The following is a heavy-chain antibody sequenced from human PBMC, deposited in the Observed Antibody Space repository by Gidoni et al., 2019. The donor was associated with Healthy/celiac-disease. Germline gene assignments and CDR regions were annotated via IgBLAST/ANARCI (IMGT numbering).Heavy chain of an antibody. CDR2: ISYDGSNK. CDR1: GFTFSSYA. Sequence: QVQLVESGGGVVQPGRSLRLSCAASGFTFSSYAMHWVRQAPGKGLEWVAVISYDGSNKYYADSVKGRFTISRDNSKNTLYLQMNSLRAEDTAVYYCARERRGGWYFGATYYYYGMDVWGQGTTVTVSS. J-gene: IGHJ6*02. V-gene: IGHV3-30-3*01. CDR3: ARERRGGWYFGATYYYYGMDV. D-gene: IGHD6-19*01.